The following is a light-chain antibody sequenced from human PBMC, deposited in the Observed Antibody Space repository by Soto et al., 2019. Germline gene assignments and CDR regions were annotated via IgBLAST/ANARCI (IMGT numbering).Light chain of an antibody. CDR3: SSYTSSSSDV. CDR2: EVS. V-gene: IGLV2-14*01. CDR1: SSDVGGYNY. J-gene: IGLJ1*01. Sequence: QSVLTQPASVSGSPGQSITISCTGTSSDVGGYNYVSWYQQHPGKAPKLMIYEVSNRPSGVSNRFSGSKSGNTASLTISGLQAEDEADYYCSSYTSSSSDVFGTGTNLTVL.